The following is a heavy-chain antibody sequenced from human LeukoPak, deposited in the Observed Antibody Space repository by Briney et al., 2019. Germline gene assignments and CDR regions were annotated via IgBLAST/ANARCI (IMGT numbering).Heavy chain of an antibody. J-gene: IGHJ5*02. V-gene: IGHV3-53*01. CDR3: ARDPHCSGGSCLSP. Sequence: GGSLRLSCAASGFTFSSYGMHWVRQAPGKGLEWVSVIYSGGSTYYADSVKGRFTISRDNSKNTLYLQMNSLRAEDTAVYYCARDPHCSGGSCLSPWGQGTLVTVSS. CDR2: IYSGGST. D-gene: IGHD2-15*01. CDR1: GFTFSSYG.